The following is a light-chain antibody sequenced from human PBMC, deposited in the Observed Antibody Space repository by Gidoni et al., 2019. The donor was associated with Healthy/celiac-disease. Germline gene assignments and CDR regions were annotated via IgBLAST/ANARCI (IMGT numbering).Light chain of an antibody. CDR1: TGAVTSGHY. Sequence: QAVVTQAPSLTVSPGGTVTLTCGSSTGAVTSGHYPYWFQQKPGQAPRTLIYDTSNKHSWTPARFSGSLLGGKAALTLSGAQPEDEAEYYCLLSYSGAQDVVFGGGTKLTVL. J-gene: IGLJ2*01. CDR2: DTS. V-gene: IGLV7-46*01. CDR3: LLSYSGAQDVV.